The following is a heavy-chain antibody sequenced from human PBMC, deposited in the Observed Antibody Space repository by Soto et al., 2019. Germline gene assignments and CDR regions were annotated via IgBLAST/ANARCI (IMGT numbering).Heavy chain of an antibody. Sequence: QLQLQESGPGLVKPSETLSLTCTVSGGSISSGTYYWGWIRQPPGKGLEWIGSVYYSGSTYYNPSLKSRVTISIDTSKNQFSLKLTSVTAADTAVYYCARHFGSVVVIATPFDYWGQGTLVIVSS. CDR2: VYYSGST. CDR1: GGSISSGTYY. D-gene: IGHD2-21*01. CDR3: ARHFGSVVVIATPFDY. V-gene: IGHV4-39*01. J-gene: IGHJ4*02.